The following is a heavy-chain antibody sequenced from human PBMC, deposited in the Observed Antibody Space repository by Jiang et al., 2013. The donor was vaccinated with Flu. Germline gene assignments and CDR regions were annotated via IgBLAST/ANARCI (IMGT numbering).Heavy chain of an antibody. Sequence: KPTQTLTLTCTFSGFSLSTSGVGVGWIRQPPGKALEWLALIYWDDDKRYSPSLKSRLTITKDTSKNQVVLTMTNMDPVDTATYYCARIDSSSWYFDYWGQGTLVTVSS. J-gene: IGHJ4*02. CDR2: IYWDDDK. CDR1: GFSLSTSGVG. V-gene: IGHV2-5*02. D-gene: IGHD6-13*01. CDR3: ARIDSSSWYFDY.